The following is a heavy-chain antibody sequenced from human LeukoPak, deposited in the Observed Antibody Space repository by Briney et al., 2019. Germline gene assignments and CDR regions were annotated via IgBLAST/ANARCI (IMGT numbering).Heavy chain of an antibody. CDR2: IYYSGTT. CDR3: ASLGPYSSTWYGDY. D-gene: IGHD6-13*01. Sequence: PSEALSLTCTVSAGAITRTSYFWGWIRQSPGKGLEWIGSIYYSGTTYYNPSLKSRVTISVDTSKNEFSLHLNSVTAADTAVYYCASLGPYSSTWYGDYWGQGIQVTVSS. V-gene: IGHV4-39*01. J-gene: IGHJ4*02. CDR1: AGAITRTSYF.